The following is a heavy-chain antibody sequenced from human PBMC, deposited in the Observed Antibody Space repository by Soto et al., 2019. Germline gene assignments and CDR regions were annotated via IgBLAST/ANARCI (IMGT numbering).Heavy chain of an antibody. V-gene: IGHV4-31*03. Sequence: PSETLSLTCPVSGGSISSGGYYWSWIRQHPGKGLEWIGYIYYSGSTYYNPSLKSRVTISVDTSKNQFSLKLSSVTAADTAVYYCARLFYSRFPYFDYWGQGTLVTVSS. CDR1: GGSISSGGYY. J-gene: IGHJ4*02. CDR2: IYYSGST. D-gene: IGHD3-16*01. CDR3: ARLFYSRFPYFDY.